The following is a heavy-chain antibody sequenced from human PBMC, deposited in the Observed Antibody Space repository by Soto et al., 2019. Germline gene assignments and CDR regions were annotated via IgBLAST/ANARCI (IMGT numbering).Heavy chain of an antibody. J-gene: IGHJ4*02. CDR1: GFTFSSHA. Sequence: QVQLVESGGGVVQPGRSLRLSCSVSGFTFSSHAMHWVRQAPGKGLEWVALISSDGSNKYYADSVKGRFTTSRDNSKNTMYLQMNSLRVEETAVYSCASDDEGGSDCELGYWGQGALVTVSS. D-gene: IGHD1-26*01. CDR3: ASDDEGGSDCELGY. CDR2: ISSDGSNK. V-gene: IGHV3-30-3*01.